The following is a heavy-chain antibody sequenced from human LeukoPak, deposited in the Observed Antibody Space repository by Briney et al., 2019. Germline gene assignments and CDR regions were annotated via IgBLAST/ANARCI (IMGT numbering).Heavy chain of an antibody. J-gene: IGHJ5*02. V-gene: IGHV1-69*13. D-gene: IGHD6-13*01. Sequence: GASVKVSCKASGYTFTSYAISWVRQAPGQGLEWMGGIIPIFGTANYAQKFQGRVTITADESTSTAYMELSSLRSEDTAVYYCARFDPHPAAVPRGWFDPWGQGTLVTVSS. CDR1: GYTFTSYA. CDR3: ARFDPHPAAVPRGWFDP. CDR2: IIPIFGTA.